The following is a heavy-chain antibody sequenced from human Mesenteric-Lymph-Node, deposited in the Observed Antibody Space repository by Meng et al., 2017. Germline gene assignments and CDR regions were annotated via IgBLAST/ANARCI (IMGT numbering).Heavy chain of an antibody. CDR3: AKHAITFGGVMTSFSIDY. CDR2: INSDGSST. D-gene: IGHD3-16*01. CDR1: GFTFSSYW. J-gene: IGHJ4*02. V-gene: IGHV3-74*01. Sequence: GESLKISCAASGFTFSSYWMHWVRQAPGKGLVWVSRINSDGSSTSYADSVKGRFTISRDNAKNTLYLQMNSLRAEDTAVYYCAKHAITFGGVMTSFSIDYWGQGTLVTVSS.